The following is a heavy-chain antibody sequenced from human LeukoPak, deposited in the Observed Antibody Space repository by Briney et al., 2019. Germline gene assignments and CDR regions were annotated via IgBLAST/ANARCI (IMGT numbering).Heavy chain of an antibody. CDR3: ARDSTGWYGWGD. CDR2: IYYSGST. V-gene: IGHV4-30-4*01. J-gene: IGHJ4*02. D-gene: IGHD6-19*01. CDR1: GASISSGDYY. Sequence: PSETLSLTCTVSGASISSGDYYWSWIRQPPGKGLEWIGYIYYSGSTYYNPSLKSRVTISVDTSKNKFSLKLSSVTAADTAVYYCARDSTGWYGWGDWGQGTLVTVSP.